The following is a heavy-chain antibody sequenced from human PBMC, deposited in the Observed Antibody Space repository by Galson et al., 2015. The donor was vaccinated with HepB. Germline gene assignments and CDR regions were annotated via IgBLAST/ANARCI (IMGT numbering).Heavy chain of an antibody. Sequence: SVKVSCKASGYTFTSYSTSWVRQAPGQGPERMAWISAYNGHTNYAQKFQGRVTVTTDTSTSTVYMELRSLRADDTAVYYCGRGGYGGYVLDYWGQGTLVTVSS. V-gene: IGHV1-18*04. J-gene: IGHJ4*02. CDR1: GYTFTSYS. CDR3: GRGGYGGYVLDY. CDR2: ISAYNGHT. D-gene: IGHD5-12*01.